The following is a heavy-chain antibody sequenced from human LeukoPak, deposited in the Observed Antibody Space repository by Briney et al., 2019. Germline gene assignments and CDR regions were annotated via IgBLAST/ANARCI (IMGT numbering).Heavy chain of an antibody. CDR3: TTDPRH. CDR1: GFTFKDSW. CDR2: IKNKGDGGTT. V-gene: IGHV3-15*01. J-gene: IGHJ4*02. Sequence: GGSLRLSCTASGFTFKDSWMSWVRQAPGKGLEWIGRIKNKGDGGTTDYTAPVKGRFTISRDDSKNRLFLQMNNLKTEDTAVYYCTTDPRHWGQGTLVTVSS.